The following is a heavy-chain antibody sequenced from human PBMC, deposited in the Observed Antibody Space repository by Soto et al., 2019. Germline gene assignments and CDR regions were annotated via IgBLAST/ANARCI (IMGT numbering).Heavy chain of an antibody. CDR2: ISSSSSYI. J-gene: IGHJ6*02. CDR1: GFTFSSYD. CDR3: ARDQEPTHSSYGMDV. Sequence: GRSLRVSCADSGFTFSSYDMHWVRQATGKGLEWVSSISSSSSYIYYADSVKGRFTISRDNAKNSLYLQMNSLRAEDTAVYYCARDQEPTHSSYGMDVWGQGTTVTVSS. D-gene: IGHD1-1*01. V-gene: IGHV3-21*01.